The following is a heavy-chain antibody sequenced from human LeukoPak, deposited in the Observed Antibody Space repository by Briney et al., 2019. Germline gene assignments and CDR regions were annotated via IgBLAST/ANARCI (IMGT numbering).Heavy chain of an antibody. CDR2: ISSTGATI. D-gene: IGHD3-10*01. CDR1: GFTFSSYE. J-gene: IGHJ4*02. V-gene: IGHV3-48*03. CDR3: ARANSLMVRGVISYFDS. Sequence: GGSLRLSCVASGFTFSSYEMNWVRQAPGKGLDFIAYISSTGATIYYADSLKGRFTISRDNARNSLYLQMNSLRDEDTAVYFCARANSLMVRGVISYFDSWGQGTLVTVSS.